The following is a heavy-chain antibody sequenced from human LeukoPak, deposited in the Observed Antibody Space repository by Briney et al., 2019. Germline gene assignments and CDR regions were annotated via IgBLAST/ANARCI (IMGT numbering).Heavy chain of an antibody. CDR2: TYYRSKWYN. CDR3: ARGTGSPNWFDP. Sequence: SQTLSLTCAISGDSVSSSNAAWNWIRQSPSRGLEWLGRTYYRSKWYNDYAVSVKSRISINPDTSKNQFSLHLNSVTPEDTAVYYCARGTGSPNWFDPWGQGTLVTVSS. CDR1: GDSVSSSNAA. J-gene: IGHJ5*02. D-gene: IGHD1-26*01. V-gene: IGHV6-1*01.